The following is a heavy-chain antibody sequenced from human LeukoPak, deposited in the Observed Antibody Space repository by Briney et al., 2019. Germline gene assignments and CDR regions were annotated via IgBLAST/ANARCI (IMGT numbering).Heavy chain of an antibody. CDR3: ARDGGFLSYCSGGSCYDSYYRMDV. J-gene: IGHJ6*04. CDR1: GYTFTSYG. CDR2: ISAYNGNT. V-gene: IGHV1-18*04. Sequence: ASVKVSCKASGYTFTSYGISWVRQAPGQGLEWMGWISAYNGNTNYAQKVQGRVTMTTDTSTSTAYMELRSLRSDDTAVYYCARDGGFLSYCSGGSCYDSYYRMDVWGKGTTVTVSS. D-gene: IGHD2-15*01.